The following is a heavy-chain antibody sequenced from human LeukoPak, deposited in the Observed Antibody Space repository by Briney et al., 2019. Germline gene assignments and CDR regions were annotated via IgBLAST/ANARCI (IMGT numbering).Heavy chain of an antibody. D-gene: IGHD1-26*01. V-gene: IGHV1-58*02. CDR2: IVVGSGNT. J-gene: IGHJ4*02. CDR3: AADNWGGSYLFDY. Sequence: SVKVSCKASGFTFTSSATQWVRQARGQRLEWIGWIVVGSGNTNYAQKFQERVTITRDMSTSTAYMELSSLRSEDTAVYYCAADNWGGSYLFDYWGQGTLVTVSS. CDR1: GFTFTSSA.